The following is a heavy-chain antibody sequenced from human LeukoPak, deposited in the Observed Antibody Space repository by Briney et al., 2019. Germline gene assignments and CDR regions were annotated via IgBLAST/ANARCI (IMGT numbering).Heavy chain of an antibody. CDR1: GGSISSSSYY. Sequence: SETLSLTCTVSGGSISSSSYYWGWIRQPPGKGLEWIGSIYYSGSTYYNPSLKSRVTISVDTSKNQFSLKLSSVTAADTAVYYCARGGAYDSSGYYRDYWGQGTLVTVSS. V-gene: IGHV4-39*07. CDR3: ARGGAYDSSGYYRDY. J-gene: IGHJ4*02. D-gene: IGHD3-22*01. CDR2: IYYSGST.